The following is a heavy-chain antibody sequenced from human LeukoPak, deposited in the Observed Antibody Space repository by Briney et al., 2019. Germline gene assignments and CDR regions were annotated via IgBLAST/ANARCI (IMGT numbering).Heavy chain of an antibody. Sequence: GGSLRLSCAASGFTFSSYDMTWIRQAPGTGLEWVSTVSSSGVSTYYADSVKGRFTISRDNSKNTLYLQMSSLRADDTALYYCAKGRASSWYLSFDYWGQGTLVTVSS. J-gene: IGHJ4*02. CDR3: AKGRASSWYLSFDY. V-gene: IGHV3-23*01. D-gene: IGHD6-13*01. CDR2: VSSSGVST. CDR1: GFTFSSYD.